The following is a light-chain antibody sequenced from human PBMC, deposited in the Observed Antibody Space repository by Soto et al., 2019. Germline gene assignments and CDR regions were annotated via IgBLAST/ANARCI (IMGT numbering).Light chain of an antibody. CDR2: LGS. CDR1: QRLLHSNGYNY. CDR3: MQPLRTAPRT. Sequence: EIVMTQSPLSLPVTPGEPASISCRSSQRLLHSNGYNYLNWYLQKPGQSPQLLIYLGSSRASGVTDRLSGRGAGTDFTLKISRVEAEDVGGVAYCMQPLRTAPRTFGRGTKLDFK. J-gene: IGKJ2*01. V-gene: IGKV2-28*01.